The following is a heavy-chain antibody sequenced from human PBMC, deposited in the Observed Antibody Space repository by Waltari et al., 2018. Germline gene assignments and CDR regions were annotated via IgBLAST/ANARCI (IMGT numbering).Heavy chain of an antibody. CDR1: GFSITSGYY. D-gene: IGHD4-17*01. CDR3: ATATTAHFDF. J-gene: IGHJ4*02. V-gene: IGHV4-38-2*01. CDR2: IYYSGTT. Sequence: QVQLQESGPGLVKPSETLSLTCAVSGFSITSGYYWHWIRQPPGKGLEWVGTIYYSGTTYYTPSLQSRFSISVDPSKNEFSLTLTSVTAADTAVYYCATATTAHFDFWGQGSLVTVSS.